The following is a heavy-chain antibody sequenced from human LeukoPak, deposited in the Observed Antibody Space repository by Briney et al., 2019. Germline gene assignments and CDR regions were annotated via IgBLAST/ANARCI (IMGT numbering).Heavy chain of an antibody. J-gene: IGHJ4*02. CDR2: INHSGST. CDR3: ARQWLVSPLFDY. CDR1: GGSLSGYY. D-gene: IGHD6-19*01. Sequence: SETLSPTCAVYGGSLSGYYWSWIRHPPGKGLEWIGEINHSGSTNYNPSLKSRVTISVDTSKNQLSLKLSSMTAADTAVYYCARQWLVSPLFDYWGQGTLVTVSS. V-gene: IGHV4-34*01.